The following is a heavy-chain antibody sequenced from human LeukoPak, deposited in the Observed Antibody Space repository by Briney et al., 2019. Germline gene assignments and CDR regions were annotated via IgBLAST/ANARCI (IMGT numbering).Heavy chain of an antibody. CDR2: ISGSGGST. D-gene: IGHD3-22*01. Sequence: GGSLRLSCAASGFTFSSYAMSWVRQAPGKGLEWVSAISGSGGSTYYADSVKGRFTISRDNSKNTLYLQMNSLRAEDTAVYYCASRPLGNYYDSSGRDLGDYWGQGTLVTVSS. CDR1: GFTFSSYA. CDR3: ASRPLGNYYDSSGRDLGDY. J-gene: IGHJ4*02. V-gene: IGHV3-23*01.